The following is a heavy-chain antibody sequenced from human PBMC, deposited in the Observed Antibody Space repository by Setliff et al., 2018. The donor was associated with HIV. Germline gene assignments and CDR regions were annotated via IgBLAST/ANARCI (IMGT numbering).Heavy chain of an antibody. CDR3: VRLTADRTNYYYYMDV. J-gene: IGHJ6*03. CDR1: GHTFSNSD. D-gene: IGHD2-8*01. V-gene: IGHV1-18*01. CDR2: IDSNNGNR. Sequence: ASVKVSCKPSGHTFSNSDIHWVRQAPGQGLEWMGWIDSNNGNRNFAQKFRGRVTMTTDISTNTAYMEVRSLSFDDTAVYYCVRLTADRTNYYYYMDVWGKGTTVTVSS.